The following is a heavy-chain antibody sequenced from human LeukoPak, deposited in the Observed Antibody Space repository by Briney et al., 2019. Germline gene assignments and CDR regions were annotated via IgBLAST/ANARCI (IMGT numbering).Heavy chain of an antibody. CDR2: ISGSGGST. V-gene: IGHV3-23*01. CDR3: AKTPVRRWLHSCPFDY. CDR1: GSTFSSYA. Sequence: GGSLRLSCAASGSTFSSYAMSWVRQAPGKGLEWVSAISGSGGSTYYADSVKGRFTISRDISEKTLFLQMNSLRAEDTAVYYCAKTPVRRWLHSCPFDYWGQGTLVTVSS. D-gene: IGHD5-24*01. J-gene: IGHJ4*02.